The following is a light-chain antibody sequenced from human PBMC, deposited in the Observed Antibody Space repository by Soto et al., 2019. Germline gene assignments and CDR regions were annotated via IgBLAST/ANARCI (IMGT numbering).Light chain of an antibody. Sequence: ELVMTHSPSTLSVSPRERATLLFRASQSVRNNLAWYQQKPGQAPRLLIYGVSTRATGVPARFSGSGSGTDFTLTISSLQPEDFAVYYCHQYDNWWTFGQGTKVDIK. CDR2: GVS. CDR1: QSVRNN. J-gene: IGKJ1*01. V-gene: IGKV3-15*01. CDR3: HQYDNWWT.